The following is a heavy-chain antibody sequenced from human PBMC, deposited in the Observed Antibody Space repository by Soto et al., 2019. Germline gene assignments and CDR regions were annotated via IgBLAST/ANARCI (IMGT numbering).Heavy chain of an antibody. CDR3: ASGTGKSDFDY. CDR2: IKSKTEAATR. J-gene: IGHJ4*02. CDR1: GFSITNAW. Sequence: GGSLRLSCAASGFSITNAWMTWVRQPPGKGLEWVGRIKSKTEAATRDFAAPVKGRFAISRDDSKNTVFLQMNSLKIEDSGVYYCASGTGKSDFDYWGLGILVTVSS. D-gene: IGHD2-2*01. V-gene: IGHV3-15*01.